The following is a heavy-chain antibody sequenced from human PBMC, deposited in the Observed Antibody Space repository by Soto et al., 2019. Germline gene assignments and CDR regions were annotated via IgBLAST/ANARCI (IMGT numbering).Heavy chain of an antibody. Sequence: ASVKVSCKASGYTFTGYYMHWVRQAPGQGLEWMGIINPSGGSTSYAQKFQGRVTMTRDTSTSTVYMELSSLRSEDTAVYYCASNKRYSSSSLGAFDIWGQGTMVTVSS. CDR3: ASNKRYSSSSLGAFDI. J-gene: IGHJ3*02. CDR2: INPSGGST. V-gene: IGHV1-46*03. D-gene: IGHD6-6*01. CDR1: GYTFTGYY.